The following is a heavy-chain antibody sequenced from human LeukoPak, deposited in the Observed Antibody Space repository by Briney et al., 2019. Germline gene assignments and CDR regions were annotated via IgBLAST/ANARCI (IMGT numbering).Heavy chain of an antibody. CDR3: AKDVIVVVVDAIGGLDY. CDR1: GFTFSSYA. V-gene: IGHV3-30-3*01. CDR2: RSHDGGIE. J-gene: IGHJ4*02. D-gene: IGHD2-15*01. Sequence: GGSLRLSCAASGFTFSSYAVHWVRQAPGKGLEWVALRSHDGGIEDYADSVKGRFTISRDNSRNTLYLQMNSLRAEDTAIYYCAKDVIVVVVDAIGGLDYWGQGTLVTVSS.